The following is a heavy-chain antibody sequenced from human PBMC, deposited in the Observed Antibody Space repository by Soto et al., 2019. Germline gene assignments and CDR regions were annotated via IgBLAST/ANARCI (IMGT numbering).Heavy chain of an antibody. CDR1: GYTFTGYY. V-gene: IGHV1-2*04. Sequence: ASVKVSCKASGYTFTGYYMHWVRQAPGQGLEWMGWINPNSGGTNYAQKFQGWVTMTRDTSISTAYMELSRLRSDDTAVYYCARVRCSSTSCYSSDAFDIWGQGTMVTVSS. CDR2: INPNSGGT. J-gene: IGHJ3*02. D-gene: IGHD2-2*01. CDR3: ARVRCSSTSCYSSDAFDI.